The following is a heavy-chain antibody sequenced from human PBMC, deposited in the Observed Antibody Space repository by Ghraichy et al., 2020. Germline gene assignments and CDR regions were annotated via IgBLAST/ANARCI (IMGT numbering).Heavy chain of an antibody. CDR3: AKVGGADYGGDYYYYYMDV. CDR1: GFTFSSYG. CDR2: IRYDGSNK. Sequence: GGSLRLSCAASGFTFSSYGMHWVRQAPGKGLEWVAFIRYDGSNKYYADSVKGRFTISRDNSKNTLYLQMNSLRAEDTAVYYCAKVGGADYGGDYYYYYMDVWGKGTTVTVSS. D-gene: IGHD4-23*01. J-gene: IGHJ6*03. V-gene: IGHV3-30*02.